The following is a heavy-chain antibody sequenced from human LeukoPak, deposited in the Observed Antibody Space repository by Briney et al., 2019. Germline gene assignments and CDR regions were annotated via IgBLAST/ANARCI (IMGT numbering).Heavy chain of an antibody. Sequence: ASVKVSYKTSGYTFTKYLIHWVRQAPGQGLEWMGTINPQGDITNYAQRFQGRITLTEDTSTSTVYMELSSLTSEDTAVYYCARPSYCVADNCGYWLDPWGPGTLVTVSS. V-gene: IGHV1-46*01. J-gene: IGHJ5*02. CDR3: ARPSYCVADNCGYWLDP. CDR1: GYTFTKYL. D-gene: IGHD2-21*01. CDR2: INPQGDIT.